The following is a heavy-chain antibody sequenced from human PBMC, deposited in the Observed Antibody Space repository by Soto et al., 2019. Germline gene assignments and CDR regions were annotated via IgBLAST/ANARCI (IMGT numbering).Heavy chain of an antibody. Sequence: PSETLSLTCTVSGGSISSYYLGWIRQSPGKALEWIGYIFYSGSTNYNPSLNSRVTMSVDTSKNQFPLKLSSVTAADTAVYYCVRDSGSGSYSYNWFDPWGQGNLVTVSS. D-gene: IGHD3-10*01. J-gene: IGHJ5*02. V-gene: IGHV4-59*01. CDR2: IFYSGST. CDR3: VRDSGSGSYSYNWFDP. CDR1: GGSISSYY.